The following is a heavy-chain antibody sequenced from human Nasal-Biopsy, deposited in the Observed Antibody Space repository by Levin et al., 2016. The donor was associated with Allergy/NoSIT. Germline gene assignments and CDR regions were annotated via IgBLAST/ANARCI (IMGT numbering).Heavy chain of an antibody. J-gene: IGHJ5*02. CDR3: ARDTSNVNWFSFRNWFDP. CDR1: GFTFDDHT. CDR2: ISWDGGST. V-gene: IGHV3-43*01. Sequence: GESLKISCATSGFTFDDHTMHWLRQAPGKGLEWVSLISWDGGSTSYADSVKGRFTISRDNSNNSLFLQMNNLRADDTAMYYCARDTSNVNWFSFRNWFDPWGQGTLVTVSS. D-gene: IGHD2-8*01.